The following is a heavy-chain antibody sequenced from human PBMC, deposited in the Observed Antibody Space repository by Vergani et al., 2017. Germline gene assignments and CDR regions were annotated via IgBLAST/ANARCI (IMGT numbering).Heavy chain of an antibody. CDR1: GFTFNSYA. CDR2: INNNGGST. V-gene: IGHV3-23*01. J-gene: IGHJ3*01. Sequence: QLLESGGGLIQPGGSLRLSCAASGFTFNSYAMTWVRQAPGKGLEWVSGINNNGGSTYYADSVKGRFTISRDNSKNTLYLQMTDLRAEDTATYYCAKVCGSTSSPYGGGAFYVWGHGTMVTVSS. D-gene: IGHD2-2*01. CDR3: AKVCGSTSSPYGGGAFYV.